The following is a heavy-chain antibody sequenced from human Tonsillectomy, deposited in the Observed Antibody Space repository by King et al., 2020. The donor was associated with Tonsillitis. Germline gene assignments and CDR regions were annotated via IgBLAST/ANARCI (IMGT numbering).Heavy chain of an antibody. CDR2: ISWDGGST. J-gene: IGHJ4*02. CDR3: AKDRVVGARGGLDY. D-gene: IGHD1-26*01. Sequence: VQLVESGGVVVQPGGSLRLACAASGFTFDDYAMHWVRQAPGKGLEWVSLISWDGGSTYYADSVKGRFTISRDNSKNSLYLQMNSLRAEDTALYYCAKDRVVGARGGLDYWGQGTLVTVSS. V-gene: IGHV3-43D*03. CDR1: GFTFDDYA.